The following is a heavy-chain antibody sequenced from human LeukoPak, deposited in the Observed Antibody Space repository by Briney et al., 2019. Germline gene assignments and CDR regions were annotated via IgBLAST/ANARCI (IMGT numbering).Heavy chain of an antibody. V-gene: IGHV3-30*03. J-gene: IGHJ4*02. CDR1: GFTFSSYG. CDR2: ISYDGSNK. D-gene: IGHD3-10*01. Sequence: TGGSLRLSCAASGFTFSSYGMHWVRQAPGKGLEWVAVISYDGSNKYYADSVKGRFTISRDNSKNTLYLQMNSLRAEDTAVYYCAALYGPPDYWGQGTLVTVSS. CDR3: AALYGPPDY.